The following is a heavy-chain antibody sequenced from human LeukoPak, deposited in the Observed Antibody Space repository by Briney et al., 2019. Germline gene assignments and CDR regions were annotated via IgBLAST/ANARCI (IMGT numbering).Heavy chain of an antibody. CDR1: GLTFNDYY. CDR3: ATDGAGFDT. Sequence: GSLRLSCAASGLTFNDYYMSWIRQAPGKGLEWLSYINIGGTNTHCADSVKGRFTISRDNAKKSLYLEMNNLRAEDTAVYYCATDGAGFDTWGQGVLVTVSS. CDR2: INIGGTNT. J-gene: IGHJ5*02. V-gene: IGHV3-11*01.